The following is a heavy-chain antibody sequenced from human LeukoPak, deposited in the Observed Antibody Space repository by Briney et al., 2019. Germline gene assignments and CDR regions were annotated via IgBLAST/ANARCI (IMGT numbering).Heavy chain of an antibody. CDR3: ARGEIGDSSSYIGGQY. CDR2: ISAYNGNT. D-gene: IGHD6-13*01. J-gene: IGHJ4*02. Sequence: ASVKVSCKASGYTFSSYDISWVRQAPGQGLEWMGWISAYNGNTNYAQKLQGRVTITADKSTSTAYMELSSLRSEDTAVYYCARGEIGDSSSYIGGQYWGQGTLVTVSS. CDR1: GYTFSSYD. V-gene: IGHV1-18*01.